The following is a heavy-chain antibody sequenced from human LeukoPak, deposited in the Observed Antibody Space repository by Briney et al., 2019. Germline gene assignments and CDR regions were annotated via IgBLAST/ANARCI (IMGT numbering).Heavy chain of an antibody. CDR1: GATINSGAYS. D-gene: IGHD2-2*02. Sequence: PSQTLSLTCAVSGATINSGAYSWTWIRQRPGEGLEFIGNISYTDNTYFNPSLKSRVAFSVDTSKSHFSLRLTPVTAGDTVFYYCARLTPLYGLDYWGQAILVAVSS. V-gene: IGHV4-31*11. J-gene: IGHJ4*02. CDR2: ISYTDNT. CDR3: ARLTPLYGLDY.